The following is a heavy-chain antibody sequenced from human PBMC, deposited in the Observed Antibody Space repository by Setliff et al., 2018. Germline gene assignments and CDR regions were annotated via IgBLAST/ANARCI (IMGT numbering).Heavy chain of an antibody. D-gene: IGHD3-22*01. CDR3: AKGQGQYYDSSGYFDY. Sequence: GGSLRLSCAASGFTFNAYAMSWVRQAPGKGLEWVSAITFGGLSRYYADSVKGRFTTSRDNSKNTLFLEMNSLRTEDTAVYYCAKGQGQYYDSSGYFDYWGQGTLVTVSS. J-gene: IGHJ4*02. CDR1: GFTFNAYA. V-gene: IGHV3-23*01. CDR2: ITFGGLSR.